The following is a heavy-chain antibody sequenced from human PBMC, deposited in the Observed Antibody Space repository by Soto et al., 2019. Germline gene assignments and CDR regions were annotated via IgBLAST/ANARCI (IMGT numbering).Heavy chain of an antibody. V-gene: IGHV3-53*01. CDR3: ARFASGIYSSGRGYFDY. Sequence: PVGSLRLSCAASGFTVSSNYMSWVRQAPGKGLEWVSVIYSGGSTYYADSVKGRFTISRDNSKNTLYLQMSSLRAEDTAVYYCARFASGIYSSGRGYFDYWGQGTLVTVSS. J-gene: IGHJ4*02. D-gene: IGHD6-19*01. CDR1: GFTVSSNY. CDR2: IYSGGST.